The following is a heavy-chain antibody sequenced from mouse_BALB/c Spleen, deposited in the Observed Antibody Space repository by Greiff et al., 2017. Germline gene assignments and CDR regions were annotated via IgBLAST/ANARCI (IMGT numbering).Heavy chain of an antibody. V-gene: IGHV5-6-4*01. J-gene: IGHJ3*01. CDR1: GFTFSSYT. CDR3: TRDLDYDGGFAY. D-gene: IGHD2-4*01. CDR2: ISSGGSYT. Sequence: EVKLVESGGGLVKPGGSLKLSCAASGFTFSSYTISLVRQTPEKRLEWVATISSGGSYTYYPDSVKGRFTISRDNAKNTLYLQMSSLKSEDTAMYYCTRDLDYDGGFAYWGQGTLVTVSA.